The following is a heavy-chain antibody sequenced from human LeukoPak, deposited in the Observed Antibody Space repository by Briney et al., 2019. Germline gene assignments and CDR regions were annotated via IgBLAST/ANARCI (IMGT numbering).Heavy chain of an antibody. Sequence: SETLSLTCTVSGGSTSSYYWSWIRQPPGKGLEWIGYIYTSGSANYNPSLKSRVTISVDTSKSQFSLRLSSVTAADTAVYYCARLGSSWYFWFDPWGQGTLVTVSS. D-gene: IGHD6-13*01. CDR3: ARLGSSWYFWFDP. CDR2: IYTSGSA. CDR1: GGSTSSYY. V-gene: IGHV4-4*09. J-gene: IGHJ5*02.